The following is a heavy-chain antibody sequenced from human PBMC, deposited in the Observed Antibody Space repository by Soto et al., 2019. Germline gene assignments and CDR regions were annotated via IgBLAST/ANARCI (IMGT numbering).Heavy chain of an antibody. V-gene: IGHV3-30*19. J-gene: IGHJ1*01. D-gene: IGHD3-16*01. Sequence: QVQLVESGGGVVQPGTSLRVSCVGSGFTFRSYVIHWVRQAPGKGLEWVALTSYDGSDKYYGDSVRGRFTISRDNSRNTVALQMDSLRLEDTALYYCARWGTTGGLDVWGKGTLVSVSS. CDR2: TSYDGSDK. CDR1: GFTFRSYV. CDR3: ARWGTTGGLDV.